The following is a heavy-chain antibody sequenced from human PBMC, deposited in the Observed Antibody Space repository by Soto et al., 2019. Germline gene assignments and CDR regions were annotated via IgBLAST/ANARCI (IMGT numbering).Heavy chain of an antibody. CDR2: INTDGSNT. V-gene: IGHV3-74*01. D-gene: IGHD2-15*01. Sequence: SLRLSCAASGLTFNRYWMHWVRHAPGKGLVWVSHINTDGSNTNYADSVKGRFTTSRDNAKSTLFLQMNSLRDEDTAVYYCAREFCSGGNCYTYYFDPWGQGIPVTVSS. CDR1: GLTFNRYW. J-gene: IGHJ5*02. CDR3: AREFCSGGNCYTYYFDP.